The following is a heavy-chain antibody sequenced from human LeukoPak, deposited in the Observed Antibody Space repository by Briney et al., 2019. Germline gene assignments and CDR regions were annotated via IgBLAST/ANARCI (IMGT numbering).Heavy chain of an antibody. J-gene: IGHJ4*02. CDR3: ARERYFDY. CDR1: GFTFSTCA. CDR2: ISGGGRST. V-gene: IGHV3-23*01. Sequence: PGGSLRLSCAASGFTFSTCAMSWVRQAPGKGLEWVSTISGGGRSTDYADSVKGLFTISRDSSKNTLYLQMNSLRAEDTAVYYCARERYFDYWGQGTLVTVSS.